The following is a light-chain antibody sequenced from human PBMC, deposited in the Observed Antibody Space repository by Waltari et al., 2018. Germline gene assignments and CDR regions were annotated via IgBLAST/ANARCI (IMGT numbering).Light chain of an antibody. CDR1: QSISTW. CDR3: QQYNSSSGT. Sequence: DIQMTQSPSTRSASVGDRVTPTSRASQSISTWWAWYQQRPGKAPKLLIYDAYSLKSGVPSRFSGSGFGTEFTLTISSLQPDDFATYYCQQYNSSSGTFGQGTEVEIK. V-gene: IGKV1-5*01. CDR2: DAY. J-gene: IGKJ1*01.